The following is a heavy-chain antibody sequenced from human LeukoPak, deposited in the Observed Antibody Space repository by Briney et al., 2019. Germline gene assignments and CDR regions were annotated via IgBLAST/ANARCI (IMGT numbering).Heavy chain of an antibody. J-gene: IGHJ6*03. Sequence: ASVKVSCKASGGTFSSYAISWVRQAPGQGLEWMGGIIPIFGTANYAQKFQGRVTITTDESTSTAYMELSSLRSEDTAVYYCARDNSQLAVSNYYYYYMDVWGKGTTVTVSS. V-gene: IGHV1-69*05. CDR3: ARDNSQLAVSNYYYYYMDV. CDR2: IIPIFGTA. CDR1: GGTFSSYA. D-gene: IGHD6-6*01.